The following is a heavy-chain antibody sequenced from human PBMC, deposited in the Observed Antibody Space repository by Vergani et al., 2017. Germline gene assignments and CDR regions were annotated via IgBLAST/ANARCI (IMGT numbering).Heavy chain of an antibody. J-gene: IGHJ2*01. Sequence: QVQLQESGPGLVKPSETLSLTCTVSGGSISRYYWSWIRQPPGKGLEWIGYIYYSGSTNYNPSLKSRVTISVDTSKNQFSLKLTSVTAADTAVYYCARGSWYVDLWGRGTLVTVSS. V-gene: IGHV4-59*01. CDR2: IYYSGST. CDR1: GGSISRYY. CDR3: ARGSWYVDL.